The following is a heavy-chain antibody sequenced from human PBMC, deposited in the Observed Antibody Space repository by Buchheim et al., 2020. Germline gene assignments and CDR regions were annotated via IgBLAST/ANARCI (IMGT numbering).Heavy chain of an antibody. CDR3: ARDSIVVVPAANNWFDP. V-gene: IGHV3-74*01. D-gene: IGHD2-2*01. Sequence: EVQLVESGGGLVQPGGSLRLSCAASGFTFSSYWMHWVRQAPGKGLVWVSRINSDGSSTSYADSVKGQFTISRDNAKNTLYLQMNSLRAEDTAVYYCARDSIVVVPAANNWFDPWGQGTL. J-gene: IGHJ5*02. CDR1: GFTFSSYW. CDR2: INSDGSST.